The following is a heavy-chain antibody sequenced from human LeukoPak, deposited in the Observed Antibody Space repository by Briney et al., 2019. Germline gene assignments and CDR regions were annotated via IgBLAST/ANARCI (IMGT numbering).Heavy chain of an antibody. V-gene: IGHV3-30*02. Sequence: GGSLRLSCAASGFTFSSYGMHWVRQAPGKGLEWVAFIRYDGSNKYYADSVKGRFTISRDNSKNTLYLQMNSLRAEDTAVYYCAKDHQQLVHYYYYYMDVWGKGITVTVSS. CDR2: IRYDGSNK. D-gene: IGHD6-13*01. J-gene: IGHJ6*03. CDR3: AKDHQQLVHYYYYYMDV. CDR1: GFTFSSYG.